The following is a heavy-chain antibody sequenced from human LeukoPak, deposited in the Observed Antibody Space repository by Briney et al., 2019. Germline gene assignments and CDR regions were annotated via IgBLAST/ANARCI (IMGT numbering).Heavy chain of an antibody. CDR2: IYYSGST. Sequence: SETLSLTCTVSGGSISSYYWSWIRQPPGKGLEWIGYIYYSGSTNYNPSLKSRVTISVDTSKNQFSLNLSSVTAADAAVYYCARDLLSTAGYFDYWGQGTLVTVSS. CDR3: ARDLLSTAGYFDY. J-gene: IGHJ4*02. D-gene: IGHD6-19*01. CDR1: GGSISSYY. V-gene: IGHV4-59*01.